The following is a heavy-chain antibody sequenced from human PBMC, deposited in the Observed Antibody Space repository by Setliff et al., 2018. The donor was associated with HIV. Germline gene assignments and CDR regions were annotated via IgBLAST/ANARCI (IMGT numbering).Heavy chain of an antibody. V-gene: IGHV3-7*01. CDR2: IKQDGSVK. CDR1: GFTFSGYW. CDR3: VPHCGYDCYRVLHS. Sequence: GGSLRLSCAASGFTFSGYWMSWVRQAPGKGLEWVANIKQDGSVKFYVDSVKGRFTISRDNAKNSLYLQMNSLRAEDTAVYYWVPHCGYDCYRVLHSWGQGTLVTVSS. D-gene: IGHD2-21*02. J-gene: IGHJ4*02.